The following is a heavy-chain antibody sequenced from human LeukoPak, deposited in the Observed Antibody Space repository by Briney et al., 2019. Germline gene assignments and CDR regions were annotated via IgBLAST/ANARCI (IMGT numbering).Heavy chain of an antibody. Sequence: GAPVKVSCKASGYTFTSYYMHWVRQAPGQGLEWMGWINPNSGGTNYAQKFQGRVTMTRDTSISTAYMELSRLRSDDTAVYYCARDREVAAVGWFDPWGQGTLVTVSS. CDR2: INPNSGGT. CDR1: GYTFTSYY. D-gene: IGHD6-13*01. V-gene: IGHV1-2*02. J-gene: IGHJ5*02. CDR3: ARDREVAAVGWFDP.